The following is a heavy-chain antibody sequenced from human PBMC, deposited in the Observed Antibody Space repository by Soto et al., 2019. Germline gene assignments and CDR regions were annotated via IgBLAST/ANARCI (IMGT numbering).Heavy chain of an antibody. Sequence: EVQLVESGGGLVQPGGSLRLSCAASGVNFSSYDMHWVRQATGKVLEWVSVIGTAGDTYYPGAVKGRFTISRENAKNSLYLQMNSLRAEDTAVYYCARAPTLGAEEAKKYYDYYARDVWGQGTTVTVSS. CDR2: IGTAGDT. V-gene: IGHV3-13*01. CDR1: GVNFSSYD. J-gene: IGHJ6*02. D-gene: IGHD3-16*01. CDR3: ARAPTLGAEEAKKYYDYYARDV.